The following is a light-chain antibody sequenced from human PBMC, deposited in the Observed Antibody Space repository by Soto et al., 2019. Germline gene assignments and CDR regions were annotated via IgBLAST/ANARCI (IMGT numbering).Light chain of an antibody. CDR2: KAS. J-gene: IGKJ3*01. CDR1: QTVSSW. Sequence: DIQMTQSPSTLSGSVGDRVTITCRASQTVSSWLAWYQQKPGKAPKLLIYKASTLKSGVPSRFSGSGSGTEFTLTISSLQPEDFAVYYCQQHSNWPPLFGPGTKVDIK. CDR3: QQHSNWPPL. V-gene: IGKV1-5*03.